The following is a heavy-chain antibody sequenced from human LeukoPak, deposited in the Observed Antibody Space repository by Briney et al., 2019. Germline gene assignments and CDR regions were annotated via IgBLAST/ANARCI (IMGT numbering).Heavy chain of an antibody. D-gene: IGHD6-19*01. Sequence: GGSLRLSCEASGFTFSSYAMSWVRQAPGKGLEWVGRIKSKTDGGTTDYVAPVNGRFTISRDDSKNTLYLQMNSLKTEDTAVYYCTTSTPNQQWLVYDGFDIWGQGTMVTVSS. J-gene: IGHJ3*02. V-gene: IGHV3-15*01. CDR3: TTSTPNQQWLVYDGFDI. CDR1: GFTFSSYA. CDR2: IKSKTDGGTT.